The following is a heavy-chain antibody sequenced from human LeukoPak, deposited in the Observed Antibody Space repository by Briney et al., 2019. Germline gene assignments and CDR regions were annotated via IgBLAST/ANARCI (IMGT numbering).Heavy chain of an antibody. Sequence: KPGGSLRLSCAASGFTFSSYSMNWGRQAPGKGLEWVSSISSSRDYIYYADSVKGRFTISRDNAKNSLYLQMNSLRAEDTAVYYCAREKIGVVSTILRRDYYYMDVWGKGNTVTVS. J-gene: IGHJ6*03. CDR3: AREKIGVVSTILRRDYYYMDV. V-gene: IGHV3-21*01. CDR1: GFTFSSYS. CDR2: ISSSRDYI. D-gene: IGHD3-3*01.